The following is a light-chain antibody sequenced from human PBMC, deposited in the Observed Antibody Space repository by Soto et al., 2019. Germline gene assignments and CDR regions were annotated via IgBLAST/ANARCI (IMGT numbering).Light chain of an antibody. CDR1: QSLVHTDGNTY. CDR2: KVS. J-gene: IGKJ1*01. Sequence: DIVMTQSPLSLPVTLGQPASISCRSSQSLVHTDGNTYLNWFHQRPGQSPRRLIFKVSNRVSGVPDRFTGRGSGTDFTLEISRVEAEDVGVFFCMQGTHWPRTFGQGTKVEIK. CDR3: MQGTHWPRT. V-gene: IGKV2-30*02.